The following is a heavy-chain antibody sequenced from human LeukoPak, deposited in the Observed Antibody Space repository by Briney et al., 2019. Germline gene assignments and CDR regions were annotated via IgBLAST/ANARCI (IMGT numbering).Heavy chain of an antibody. V-gene: IGHV4-39*01. CDR1: GGSISSSSYY. Sequence: PSETLFLTCTVSGGSISSSSYYWGWIRQPPGKGLEWIGSIYYSGSTYYNPSLKTRVTISVDTSKKQFSLKLSSVTAADTAVYYCARHIASGYDSLEVWYFDLWGSGTLVTASS. CDR2: IYYSGST. D-gene: IGHD5-12*01. CDR3: ARHIASGYDSLEVWYFDL. J-gene: IGHJ2*01.